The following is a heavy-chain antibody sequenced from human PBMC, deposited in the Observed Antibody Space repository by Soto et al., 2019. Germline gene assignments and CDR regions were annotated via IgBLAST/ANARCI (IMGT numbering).Heavy chain of an antibody. CDR1: GFTFSSYA. J-gene: IGHJ4*02. D-gene: IGHD1-26*01. CDR2: ISYDGSNK. V-gene: IGHV3-30-3*01. CDR3: ERKEWELPFDY. Sequence: GGSLRLSCAASGFTFSSYAMHWVRQAPGKGLEWVAVISYDGSNKYYADSVKGRFTISRDNSKNTLYLQMNSLRAEDTAVYYCERKEWELPFDYWGQGTLVTVSS.